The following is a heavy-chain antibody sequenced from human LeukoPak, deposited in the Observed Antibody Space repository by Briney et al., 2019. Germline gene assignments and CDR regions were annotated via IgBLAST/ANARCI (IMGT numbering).Heavy chain of an antibody. D-gene: IGHD6-19*01. J-gene: IGHJ4*02. V-gene: IGHV3-33*01. Sequence: GGSLRLSCAASGFTFSSYGMHWVRQAPGKGLEWVAVIWYDGSNKYYADSVKGRFTISRDNSKNTLYLQMNSLRAEDTAVYYCARDSRYSSGWYPQDYRGQGTLVTVSS. CDR3: ARDSRYSSGWYPQDY. CDR1: GFTFSSYG. CDR2: IWYDGSNK.